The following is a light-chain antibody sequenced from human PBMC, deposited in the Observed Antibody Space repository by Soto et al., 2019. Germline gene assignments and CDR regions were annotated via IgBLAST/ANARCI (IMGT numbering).Light chain of an antibody. Sequence: DIQMTQSPSTLSASVGDRVTITCRASQSISSGLAWYQQKPGKAPKLLIYKASSLESGVPSRFSGSGSGTEFPLNISSLQPEDFATYYCQQYNSYSLTFGGGTKVEIK. CDR1: QSISSG. CDR3: QQYNSYSLT. CDR2: KAS. V-gene: IGKV1-5*03. J-gene: IGKJ4*01.